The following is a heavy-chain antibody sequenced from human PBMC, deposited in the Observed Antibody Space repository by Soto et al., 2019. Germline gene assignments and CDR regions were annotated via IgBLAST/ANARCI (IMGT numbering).Heavy chain of an antibody. Sequence: QVQLVESGGGVVQPGRSLRLSCAASGFTFSKSGMHWVRQAPGKGLEWVAAISNDGSDEYYADSVQGRFNISRDNSKNTLSLQMNSLRFEDTALYFCAKDRRKWGDSASEKWGQGTLVTVSS. D-gene: IGHD2-21*02. V-gene: IGHV3-30*18. CDR1: GFTFSKSG. CDR3: AKDRRKWGDSASEK. J-gene: IGHJ4*02. CDR2: ISNDGSDE.